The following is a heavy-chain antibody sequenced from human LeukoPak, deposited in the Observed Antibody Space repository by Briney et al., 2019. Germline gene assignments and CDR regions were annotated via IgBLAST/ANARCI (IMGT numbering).Heavy chain of an antibody. Sequence: GGSLRLSCVASGFTFSISSMNWVRHPPGKGLEWVAYISKNSADIYNAHSVRGRFTISRDNAKNSLYLKMKSLRAEDTAVYYCARVRPGYYCDYWGQGILVTVSS. V-gene: IGHV3-21*05. CDR2: ISKNSADI. CDR3: ARVRPGYYCDY. CDR1: GFTFSISS. J-gene: IGHJ4*02.